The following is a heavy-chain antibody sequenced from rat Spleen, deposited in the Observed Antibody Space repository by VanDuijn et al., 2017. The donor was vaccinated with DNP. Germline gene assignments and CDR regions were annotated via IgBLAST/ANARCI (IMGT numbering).Heavy chain of an antibody. CDR3: ARWNLGTSTLDY. V-gene: IGHV3-1*01. CDR2: INREGTT. Sequence: EVQLQESGPGLLKPSQSISLTCSVTGYSITSNYWGWIRKFPGNKMEWMGSINREGTTSYHPSLKSRISITRETSKNQFFLTLSSVTTADTTTYYCARWNLGTSTLDYWSQGVMVTVSS. CDR1: GYSITSNY. J-gene: IGHJ2*01. D-gene: IGHD1-5*01.